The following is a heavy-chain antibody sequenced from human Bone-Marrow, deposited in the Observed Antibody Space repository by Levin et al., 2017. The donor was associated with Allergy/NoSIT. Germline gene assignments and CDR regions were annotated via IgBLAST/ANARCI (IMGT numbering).Heavy chain of an antibody. CDR1: GFTFSSYS. V-gene: IGHV3-21*01. J-gene: IGHJ6*03. CDR3: ARGIAAAGLYYYYYYYMDV. Sequence: GESLKISCAASGFTFSSYSMNWVRQAPGKGLEWVSSISSSSSYIYYADSVKGRFTISRDNAKNSLYLQMNSLRAEDTAVYYCARGIAAAGLYYYYYYYMDVWGKGTTVTVSS. D-gene: IGHD6-13*01. CDR2: ISSSSSYI.